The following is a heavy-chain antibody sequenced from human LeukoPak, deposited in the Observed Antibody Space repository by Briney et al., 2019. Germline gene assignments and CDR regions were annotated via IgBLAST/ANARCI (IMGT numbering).Heavy chain of an antibody. CDR3: AKRPGYSYGYFDY. V-gene: IGHV3-23*01. CDR2: ISGSGGST. Sequence: PGGSLRLSCAASGFTFSSYAMSWVRLAPGKGLEWVSAISGSGGSTYYADSVKGRFTISRDNSKNTLYLQMNSLRAEDTAVYYCAKRPGYSYGYFDYWGQGTLVTVPS. CDR1: GFTFSSYA. J-gene: IGHJ4*02. D-gene: IGHD5-18*01.